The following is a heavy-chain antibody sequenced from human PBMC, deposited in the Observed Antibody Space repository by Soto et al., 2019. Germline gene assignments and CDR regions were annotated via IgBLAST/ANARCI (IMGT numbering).Heavy chain of an antibody. CDR2: IYHSGST. Sequence: SETLSLTCAVSGYSISSGYNWGWIRQPPGKGLEWIGSIYHSGSTYYNPSLKSRVTISVDTSKNQFSLKLSSVTAADTAVYYCARALYFGVVARPGAFDIWGQGTMVTVSS. D-gene: IGHD3-3*01. CDR1: GYSISSGYN. J-gene: IGHJ3*02. V-gene: IGHV4-38-2*01. CDR3: ARALYFGVVARPGAFDI.